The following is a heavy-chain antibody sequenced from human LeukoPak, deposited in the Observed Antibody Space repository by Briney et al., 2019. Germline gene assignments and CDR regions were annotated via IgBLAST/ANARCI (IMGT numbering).Heavy chain of an antibody. V-gene: IGHV3-7*02. J-gene: IGHJ6*02. D-gene: IGHD3-16*01. CDR1: GFTFSSIW. Sequence: GGSLRLSCAASGFTFSSIWMSWVRQAPGKGPEWVANIKHAGSETNYVDSVKGRCSISRDNAKNSLHLQMNSLRVEDTAVYYCAKNGGPHGMDVWGLGTTVTVSS. CDR3: AKNGGPHGMDV. CDR2: IKHAGSET.